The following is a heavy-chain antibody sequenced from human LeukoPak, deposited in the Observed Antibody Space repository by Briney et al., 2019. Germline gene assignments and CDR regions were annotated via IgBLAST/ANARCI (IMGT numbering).Heavy chain of an antibody. Sequence: GGSLRLSCAASGFTFSRYGMHWVRQAPGKGLEWVAVISNDGSYNFYSDSVRGRFTISRDNTKNTLFLQMNSLRAEDTAVYYCAKDRDLRSYSFDYWGQGTLVTVFS. CDR2: ISNDGSYN. CDR1: GFTFSRYG. J-gene: IGHJ4*02. V-gene: IGHV3-30*18. CDR3: AKDRDLRSYSFDY.